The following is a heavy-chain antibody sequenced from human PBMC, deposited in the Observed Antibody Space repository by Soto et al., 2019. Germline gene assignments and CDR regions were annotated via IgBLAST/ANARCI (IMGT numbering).Heavy chain of an antibody. D-gene: IGHD3-3*01. CDR3: ARVGTWSTYENNYGMDV. J-gene: IGHJ6*02. CDR2: ISYDRANK. V-gene: IGHV3-30-3*01. CDR1: GFTFRSYA. Sequence: GGSLRLSCAASGFTFRSYAMHWVRQAPGAGLEWVAVISYDRANKYYADSVKGRFTISRDNSKNTLYLQMDSLRVDDTAVYYCARVGTWSTYENNYGMDVWGQGTTVTVSS.